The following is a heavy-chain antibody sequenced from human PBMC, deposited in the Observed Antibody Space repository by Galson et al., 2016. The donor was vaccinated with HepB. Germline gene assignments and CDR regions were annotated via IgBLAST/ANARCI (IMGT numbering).Heavy chain of an antibody. CDR3: ARGDIVVVPHAEFSQH. D-gene: IGHD2-15*01. CDR2: ISSSSRYI. CDR1: GFTFSIYG. V-gene: IGHV3-21*01. J-gene: IGHJ1*01. Sequence: SLRLSCAASGFTFSIYGMNWVRQAPGKGLEWVSSISSSSRYIFYADSVKGRFTISRDNAKNSLYLQMNSLRAEDTAVYYRARGDIVVVPHAEFSQHWGQGTLVTVSS.